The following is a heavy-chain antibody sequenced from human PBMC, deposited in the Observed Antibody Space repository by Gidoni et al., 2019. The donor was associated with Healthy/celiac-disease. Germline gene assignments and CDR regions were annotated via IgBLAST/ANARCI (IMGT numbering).Heavy chain of an antibody. J-gene: IGHJ4*02. CDR3: ARSSKYCSGGSCAVFDY. V-gene: IGHV1-46*01. Sequence: QVQLVQSGAEVKKPGASVKVSCKASGYTFTSYYMHWVRQAPGQGLEWMGIINPSGGSTSYAQKFQGRVTMTRDTSTSTVYMELSSLRSEDTAVYYCARSSKYCSGGSCAVFDYWGQGTLVTVSS. D-gene: IGHD2-15*01. CDR1: GYTFTSYY. CDR2: INPSGGST.